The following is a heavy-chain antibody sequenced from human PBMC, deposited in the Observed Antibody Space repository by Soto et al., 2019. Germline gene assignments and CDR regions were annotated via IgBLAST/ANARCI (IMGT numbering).Heavy chain of an antibody. CDR3: ARDEASGYNSSWYFDY. CDR2: ISSSSSYI. D-gene: IGHD6-13*01. CDR1: GFTFSSYS. J-gene: IGHJ4*02. Sequence: GGSLRLSCAASGFTFSSYSMNWVRQAPGKGLEWVSSISSSSSYIYYADSVKGRFTISRDNAKNSLYLQMNSLRAEDTAVYYCARDEASGYNSSWYFDYWGQGTLVTVSS. V-gene: IGHV3-21*01.